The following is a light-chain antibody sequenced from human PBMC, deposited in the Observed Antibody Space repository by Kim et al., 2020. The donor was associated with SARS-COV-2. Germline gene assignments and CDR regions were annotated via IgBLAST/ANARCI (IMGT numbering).Light chain of an antibody. CDR2: EVS. Sequence: QSALTQPASVSGSPGQSITISCTGTSSDVGNYNLVSWYQQHPGKAPKLMIYEVSERPSGVSNRFSGSKSDNTASLTISGLQAEDEADYYCSSYAGSSTWVFGGGTQLTVL. CDR3: SSYAGSSTWV. J-gene: IGLJ3*02. V-gene: IGLV2-23*02. CDR1: SSDVGNYNL.